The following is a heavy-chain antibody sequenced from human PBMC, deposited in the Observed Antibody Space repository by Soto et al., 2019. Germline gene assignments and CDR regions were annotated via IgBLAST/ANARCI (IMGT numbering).Heavy chain of an antibody. D-gene: IGHD3-9*01. V-gene: IGHV6-1*01. CDR2: TYYRSKWYN. J-gene: IGHJ3*02. Sequence: PSQTLSLTCAISGDRVSSNSAAWNWLRQSPSRGLEWLGRTYYRSKWYNDYAVSVKSRITINPDTSKNQFSLQLNSVTPEDTAVYYCARDRFYYDILTGYSTSNAFDIWGQGTMVTVSS. CDR3: ARDRFYYDILTGYSTSNAFDI. CDR1: GDRVSSNSAA.